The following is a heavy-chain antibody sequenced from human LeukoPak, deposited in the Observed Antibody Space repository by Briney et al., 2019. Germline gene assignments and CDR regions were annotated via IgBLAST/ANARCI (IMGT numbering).Heavy chain of an antibody. J-gene: IGHJ4*02. CDR1: GGSFSSYY. V-gene: IGHV4-4*07. D-gene: IGHD3-10*01. Sequence: SETLSLTCTVSGGSFSSYYWSWIRQPAGKGLEWIGRIYTSGITNYNTNYNPSLSSRVTMSVDTSKNQFSLNLNSATAADTAVYFCARAIWYGSGTTAFDYWGPGTLVTVSS. CDR3: ARAIWYGSGTTAFDY. CDR2: IYTSGITNYNT.